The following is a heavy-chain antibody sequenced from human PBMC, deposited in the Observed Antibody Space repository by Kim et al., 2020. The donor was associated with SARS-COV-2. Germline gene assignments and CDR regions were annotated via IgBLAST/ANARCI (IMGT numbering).Heavy chain of an antibody. CDR3: ARRPSRPYCSGGSCYYYAMDV. V-gene: IGHV5-10-1*01. CDR1: GYSFTTYW. D-gene: IGHD2-15*01. Sequence: GESLQISCKGSGYSFTTYWISWVRQMPGKGLEWMGRIDPSDSYTNYSPSFQGHVTISADNSISTAYLQWSSLKASDTAMYFCARRPSRPYCSGGSCYYYAMDVWGQGTTVTVSS. CDR2: IDPSDSYT. J-gene: IGHJ6*02.